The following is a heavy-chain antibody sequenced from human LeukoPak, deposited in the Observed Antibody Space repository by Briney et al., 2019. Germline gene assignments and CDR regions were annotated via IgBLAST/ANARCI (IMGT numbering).Heavy chain of an antibody. CDR3: ARHYAATIPNWFDP. Sequence: KTSETLSLTCTVSGGSISSYYWSWIRQPPGKGLEWIGYIYYSGSTNYNPSLKSRVTISVDTSKNQFSLKLSSVTAADTAVYYCARHYAATIPNWFDPWGQGTLVTVSS. J-gene: IGHJ5*02. V-gene: IGHV4-59*08. D-gene: IGHD5-12*01. CDR2: IYYSGST. CDR1: GGSISSYY.